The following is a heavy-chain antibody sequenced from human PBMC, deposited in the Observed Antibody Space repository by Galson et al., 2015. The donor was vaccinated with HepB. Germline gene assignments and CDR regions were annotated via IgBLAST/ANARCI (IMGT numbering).Heavy chain of an antibody. CDR1: GFTFSSYA. D-gene: IGHD5-18*01. Sequence: SLRLSCAASGFTFSSYAMSWVRQAPGKGLEWVSAISGNGGSTYYADSVKGRFTISRDNSKNTLYLQMNSLRAEDTAVYYCAKVTAGLWLKGTLDYWGQGTMVTVSS. J-gene: IGHJ4*02. V-gene: IGHV3-23*01. CDR3: AKVTAGLWLKGTLDY. CDR2: ISGNGGST.